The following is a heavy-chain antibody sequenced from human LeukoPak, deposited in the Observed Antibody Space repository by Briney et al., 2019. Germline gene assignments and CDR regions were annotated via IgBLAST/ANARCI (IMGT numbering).Heavy chain of an antibody. D-gene: IGHD2-15*01. CDR1: RDSVSSNSAA. J-gene: IGHJ5*02. CDR2: TYYRSKWYN. CDR3: VRGGYCSGGSCYNWFDP. V-gene: IGHV6-1*01. Sequence: SQTLSLTCAISRDSVSSNSAAWNWIRQSPSRGLEWLGRTYYRSKWYNDYAVSVKSRITINPDTSKNQFSLQLISVTPEDTAVYYCVRGGYCSGGSCYNWFDPWGQGTLVTVSS.